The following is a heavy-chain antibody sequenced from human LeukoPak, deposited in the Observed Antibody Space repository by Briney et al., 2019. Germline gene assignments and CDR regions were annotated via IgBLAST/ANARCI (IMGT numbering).Heavy chain of an antibody. V-gene: IGHV3-23*01. CDR2: VSGSGGST. D-gene: IGHD3-10*01. J-gene: IGHJ5*02. CDR3: ATTFFGDTAAWYAPWFDP. Sequence: QAGGSLRLSCAASGFTFSSYAMSWVRQAPGKGLEWVSGVSGSGGSTYYADSLKGRFTISRDNSKNTLYLQMNGLRVEDTAVYYCATTFFGDTAAWYAPWFDPWGQGTLVTVSS. CDR1: GFTFSSYA.